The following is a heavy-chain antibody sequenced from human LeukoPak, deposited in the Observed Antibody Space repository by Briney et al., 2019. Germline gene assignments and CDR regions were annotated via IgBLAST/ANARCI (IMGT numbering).Heavy chain of an antibody. CDR2: IIPIFGTA. CDR1: GGTFSSYA. CDR3: AIIPAYWNYGYFQH. Sequence: ASVKVSCKASGGTFSSYAISWVRQAPGQGLEWMGGIIPIFGTANYAQKFQGRVTITADESTSTAYMELSSLKSEDTAVYYCAIIPAYWNYGYFQHWGQGTLVTVSS. J-gene: IGHJ1*01. V-gene: IGHV1-69*13. D-gene: IGHD1-7*01.